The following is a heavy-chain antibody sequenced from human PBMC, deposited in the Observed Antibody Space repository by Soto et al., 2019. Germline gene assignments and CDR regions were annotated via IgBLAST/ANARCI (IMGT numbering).Heavy chain of an antibody. CDR3: VPRPIADLYYLEY. J-gene: IGHJ4*02. Sequence: PSDTLSLTCTVSGGSLSRSSYYWGWIRQPPGKGLEWIGSIYYSGSTYYNPSLKSRVTISVDTSKNQFSLKLSSVTAPDTSVYYCVPRPIADLYYLEYWDQGTLVTASS. V-gene: IGHV4-39*01. CDR2: IYYSGST. CDR1: GGSLSRSSYY.